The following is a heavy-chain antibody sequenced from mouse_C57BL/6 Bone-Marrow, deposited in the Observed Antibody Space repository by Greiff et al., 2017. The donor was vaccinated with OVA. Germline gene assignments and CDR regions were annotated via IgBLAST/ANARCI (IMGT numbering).Heavy chain of an antibody. D-gene: IGHD1-1*01. J-gene: IGHJ2*01. CDR2: INPYNGGT. CDR3: ARDSITTVVATDY. Sequence: DVHLVESGPVLVKPGASVKMSCKASGYTFTDYYMNWVKQSHGKSLEWIGVINPYNGGTSYNQKFKGKATLTVDKSSSTAYMELNSLTSEDSAVYYCARDSITTVVATDYWGQGTTLTVSS. CDR1: GYTFTDYY. V-gene: IGHV1-19*01.